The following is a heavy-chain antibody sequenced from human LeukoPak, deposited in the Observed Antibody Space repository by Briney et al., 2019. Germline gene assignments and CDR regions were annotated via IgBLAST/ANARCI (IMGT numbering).Heavy chain of an antibody. CDR1: GGTFISYA. CDR2: IIPIFGTA. V-gene: IGHV1-69*05. J-gene: IGHJ4*02. Sequence: GASVKVSCKASGGTFISYAISWVRQAPGQGLEWMGGIIPIFGTANYAQKFQGRVTITTDESTSTAYMELSSLRSEDTAVYYCARGYGGNSGDYFDYWGQGTLVTVSS. CDR3: ARGYGGNSGDYFDY. D-gene: IGHD4-23*01.